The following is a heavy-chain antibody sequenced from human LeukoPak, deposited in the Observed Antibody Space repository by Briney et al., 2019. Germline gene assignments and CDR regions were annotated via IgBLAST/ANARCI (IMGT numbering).Heavy chain of an antibody. CDR3: AAGGLIQLWNY. J-gene: IGHJ4*02. CDR1: GFTFTSSA. Sequence: GASVKVSCKASGFTFTSSAVQWVRQARGQRLEWIGWIVVGSGNTNYAQRFQERVTITRDKSTSTAYMELSSLRSEDTAVYYCAAGGLIQLWNYWGQGTLVTVSS. V-gene: IGHV1-58*01. CDR2: IVVGSGNT. D-gene: IGHD5-18*01.